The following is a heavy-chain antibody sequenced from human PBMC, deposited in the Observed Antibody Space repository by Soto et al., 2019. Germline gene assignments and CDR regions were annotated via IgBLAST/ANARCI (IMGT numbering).Heavy chain of an antibody. CDR3: ARGAVLRWLMKLDP. Sequence: QVQLQQWGAGLLKPSETLSLTCAVYGGSFSGYYWSWIRQPPGKGLEWIGEINHSGSTNYNPSLKSRVTXXVXTYXNQFSLKLSSVTAADTAVYYCARGAVLRWLMKLDPWGQGTLVTVSS. D-gene: IGHD4-17*01. J-gene: IGHJ5*02. V-gene: IGHV4-34*01. CDR2: INHSGST. CDR1: GGSFSGYY.